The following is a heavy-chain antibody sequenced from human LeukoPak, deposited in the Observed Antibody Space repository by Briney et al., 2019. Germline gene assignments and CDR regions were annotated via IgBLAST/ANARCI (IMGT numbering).Heavy chain of an antibody. CDR2: INPNSGGT. J-gene: IGHJ4*02. Sequence: ASVKVSCKASVYTFTDYFMHWVRQAPGQGLEWMGWINPNSGGTKYAQKFQGRVTMTRDSSISTAYMEVNRLTSDDTAVYHCATTYSSGWYFHYWAREPWSPSPQ. D-gene: IGHD6-19*01. CDR1: VYTFTDYF. V-gene: IGHV1-2*02. CDR3: ATTYSSGWYFHY.